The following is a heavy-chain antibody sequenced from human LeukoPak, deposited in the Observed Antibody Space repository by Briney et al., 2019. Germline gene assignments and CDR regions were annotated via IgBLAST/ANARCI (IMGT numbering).Heavy chain of an antibody. CDR1: GFTFSDNY. CDR2: ISGNGGVI. J-gene: IGHJ6*03. D-gene: IGHD3-3*01. V-gene: IGHV3-11*04. CDR3: VPRKEWSCYMDV. Sequence: GGSLRLSCAASGFTFSDNYMTWVRQAPGKGLEWLSYISGNGGVIQYADSVKGRFTISRDNAKNLLYLQMDSLRVEDTAIYYCVPRKEWSCYMDVWGKGTTVTVSS.